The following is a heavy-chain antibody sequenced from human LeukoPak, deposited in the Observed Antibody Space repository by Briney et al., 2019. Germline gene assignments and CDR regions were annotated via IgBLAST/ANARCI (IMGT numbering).Heavy chain of an antibody. D-gene: IGHD3-3*01. CDR2: INPSGGST. V-gene: IGHV1-46*01. Sequence: ASVKVSCKASGYTFTSYYMHWVRQAPGQGLEWMGIINPSGGSTSYAQKFQGRVTMTRDTSTSTVYMGLSSLRSEDTAVYYCARDLGPGRRYDFWSGYYNTKNRPISYFDYWGQGTLVTVSS. CDR3: ARDLGPGRRYDFWSGYYNTKNRPISYFDY. J-gene: IGHJ4*02. CDR1: GYTFTSYY.